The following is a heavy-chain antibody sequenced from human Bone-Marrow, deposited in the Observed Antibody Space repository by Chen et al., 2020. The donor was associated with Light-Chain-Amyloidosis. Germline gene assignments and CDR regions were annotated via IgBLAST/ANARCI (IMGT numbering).Heavy chain of an antibody. CDR3: VGRDVRWHIDF. CDR2: IYYTGST. D-gene: IGHD6-13*01. Sequence: QVQLQESGPGLVKPSGTLSLTCTVAGASASSDYHYWTWIRQPPGDRLEWIGYIYYTGSTKYNPALESRIAISIDTAKNQFSLKVNSVTAADTAVYYCVGRDVRWHIDFWGQGALVTVSS. J-gene: IGHJ4*02. CDR1: GASASSDYHY. V-gene: IGHV4-61*01.